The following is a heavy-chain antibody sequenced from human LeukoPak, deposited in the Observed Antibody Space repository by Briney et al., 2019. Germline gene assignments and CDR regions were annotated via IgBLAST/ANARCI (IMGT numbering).Heavy chain of an antibody. D-gene: IGHD5/OR15-5a*01. V-gene: IGHV4-38-2*02. CDR1: DYPISSGHY. CDR3: ARDLSPDYFDY. J-gene: IGHJ4*02. Sequence: SETLSLTCTVSDYPISSGHYWGWIRQPPGKGLEWIGNIYHRGNTYYNPSLKSRVTISVDTSKNQFSLKLSSVTAADTAVYYCARDLSPDYFDYWGQGTLVTVSS. CDR2: IYHRGNT.